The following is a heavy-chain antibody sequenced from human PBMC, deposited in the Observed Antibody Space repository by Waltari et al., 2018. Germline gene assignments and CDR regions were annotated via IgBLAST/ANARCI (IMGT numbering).Heavy chain of an antibody. Sequence: QVQLVQSGAEVKKPGASVKVSCKASGYTFTGYFIHWVRQAPGQGLEWMGWINPGSGDTNYAQNFQGRVTVTTDTSISTAYRDLTRLRSDDTAVYYGARGVGAVAGPYFDYGGQGTLITVSS. V-gene: IGHV1-2*02. J-gene: IGHJ4*02. CDR3: ARGVGAVAGPYFDY. CDR2: INPGSGDT. CDR1: GYTFTGYF. D-gene: IGHD6-19*01.